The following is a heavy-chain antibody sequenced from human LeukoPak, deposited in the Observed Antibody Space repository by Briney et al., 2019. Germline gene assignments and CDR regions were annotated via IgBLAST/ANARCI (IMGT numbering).Heavy chain of an antibody. J-gene: IGHJ4*02. CDR1: GFTFSGYS. CDR2: ISSSSSYI. D-gene: IGHD3-10*01. V-gene: IGHV3-21*01. CDR3: ARERYLWFGELSP. Sequence: GGSLRLSCAASGFTFSGYSMNWVRQAPGKGLEWVSSISSSSSYIYYADSVKGRFTISRDNAKNSLYLQMNSLRAEDTAVYYCARERYLWFGELSPWGQGTLVTVSS.